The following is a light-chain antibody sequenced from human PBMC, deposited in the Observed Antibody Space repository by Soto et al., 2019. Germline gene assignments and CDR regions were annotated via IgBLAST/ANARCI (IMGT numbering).Light chain of an antibody. Sequence: DIQMTQSPSSLSGSVGDRVTITCRASESISRHLNWYQQKPGKAPKLLIYAASSLQNGVPSRFRGGGSGTDFTLTISNLQPEDFATYYCHQTSTTLSLPFRKGTRLDIK. CDR3: HQTSTTLSLP. CDR2: AAS. V-gene: IGKV1-39*01. J-gene: IGKJ5*01. CDR1: ESISRH.